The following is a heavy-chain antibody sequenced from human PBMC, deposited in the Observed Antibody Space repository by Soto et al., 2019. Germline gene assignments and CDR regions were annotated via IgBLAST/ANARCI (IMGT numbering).Heavy chain of an antibody. V-gene: IGHV1-18*01. Sequence: ASVKVSCKASGYTFTSYGISWVRQAPGQGLEWMGWISAYNGNTNYAQKLQGRVTMTTDTSTSTAYMELRSLRSDDTAVYYCARDSYCSGWYLLDFDYWGQGTLVTVSS. CDR1: GYTFTSYG. J-gene: IGHJ4*02. CDR2: ISAYNGNT. D-gene: IGHD6-19*01. CDR3: ARDSYCSGWYLLDFDY.